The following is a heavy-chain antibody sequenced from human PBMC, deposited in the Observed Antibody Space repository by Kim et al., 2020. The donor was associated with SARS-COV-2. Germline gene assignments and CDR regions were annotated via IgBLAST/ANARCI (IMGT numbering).Heavy chain of an antibody. Sequence: SETLSLTCTVSSGSISTYYWSWIRQTPGKGLEWIAYISYSGSTNYNPSLKSRVTISVDTSKNQFSLKLSSVTAADTAVYYCARGRYSYGYDYWGQGTLVTVSS. V-gene: IGHV4-59*01. J-gene: IGHJ4*02. D-gene: IGHD5-18*01. CDR1: SGSISTYY. CDR2: ISYSGST. CDR3: ARGRYSYGYDY.